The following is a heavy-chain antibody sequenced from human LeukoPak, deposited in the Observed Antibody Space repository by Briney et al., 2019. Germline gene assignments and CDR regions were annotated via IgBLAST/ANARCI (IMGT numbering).Heavy chain of an antibody. V-gene: IGHV4-59*12. CDR3: AREPLYCSSTSCYSINWFDP. CDR1: GVSISCYF. J-gene: IGHJ5*02. D-gene: IGHD2-2*01. CDR2: IYHSGST. Sequence: PSETLSLTCTVSGVSISCYFWSWIRQPPGKGLEWIGYIYHSGSTNYNPSLKSRVTISVDTSKNQFSLKLSSVTAADTAVYYCAREPLYCSSTSCYSINWFDPWGQGTLVTVSS.